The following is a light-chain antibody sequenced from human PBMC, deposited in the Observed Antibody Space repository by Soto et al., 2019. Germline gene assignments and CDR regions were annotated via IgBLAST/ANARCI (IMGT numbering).Light chain of an antibody. Sequence: QSVLTQPPSVSGAPGQRVTISCTGGSSNIGTGHDVHWYKQLPGTAPKLLIYANINRPSGVPDRCSGSKSGTSASLAITGLQAEDEADYYCQTYDSNLSGYVFGTGTKLTVL. V-gene: IGLV1-40*01. J-gene: IGLJ1*01. CDR3: QTYDSNLSGYV. CDR2: ANI. CDR1: SSNIGTGHD.